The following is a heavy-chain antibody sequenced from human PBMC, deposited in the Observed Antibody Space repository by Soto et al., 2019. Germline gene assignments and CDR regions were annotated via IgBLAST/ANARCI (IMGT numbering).Heavy chain of an antibody. CDR3: ASPRAWCNSRFVY. J-gene: IGHJ4*01. CDR1: GGTFSSYA. Sequence: QVQLVQSGAEVKKPGSSVKVSCKASGGTFSSYAISWVRQAPGQGVEWMGGIIPIFGTANYAHKIHGGVTITADEWTGTAYMSLSRVRSEDTVVYSCASPRAWCNSRFVYGGHGTLDTVS. V-gene: IGHV1-69*01. CDR2: IIPIFGTA. D-gene: IGHD2-8*02.